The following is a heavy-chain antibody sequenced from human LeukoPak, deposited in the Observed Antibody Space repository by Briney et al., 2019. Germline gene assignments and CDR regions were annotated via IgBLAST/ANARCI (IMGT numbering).Heavy chain of an antibody. J-gene: IGHJ6*04. CDR1: GDCVSSNSAA. V-gene: IGHV6-1*01. Sequence: SRTLSLTCAISGDCVSSNSAAWNWIRQSPSRGLEWLGRTYYRSKWYNDYAVSVKSRITINPDTSKNQFSLQLNSVTPEDTAVYYCARDRWYYYGSGSSDYYYYGMDVWGKGTTVTVSS. D-gene: IGHD3-10*01. CDR2: TYYRSKWYN. CDR3: ARDRWYYYGSGSSDYYYYGMDV.